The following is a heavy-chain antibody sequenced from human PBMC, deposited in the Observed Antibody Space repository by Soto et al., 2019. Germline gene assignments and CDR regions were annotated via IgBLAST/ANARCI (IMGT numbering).Heavy chain of an antibody. CDR2: ISGYNDNT. CDR1: VDTFTTYG. CDR3: EREYCTSTSCYGVDY. Sequence: ASVKVSCKASVDTFTTYGISWVRQAPGQGLEWMGWISGYNDNTKYAQKFQGRVIMTADTSTSTAYLELRTLTSDDTAVYYCEREYCTSTSCYGVDYWGQGTQVNVSS. V-gene: IGHV1-18*01. D-gene: IGHD2-2*01. J-gene: IGHJ4*02.